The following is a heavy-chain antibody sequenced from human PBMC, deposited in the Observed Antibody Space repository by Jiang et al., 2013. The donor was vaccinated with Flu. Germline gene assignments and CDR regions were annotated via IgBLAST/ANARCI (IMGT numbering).Heavy chain of an antibody. V-gene: IGHV4-34*01. J-gene: IGHJ4*02. Sequence: SLTCAVYGGSFSGYYWSWIRQPPGKGLEWIGEINHSGSTNYNPSLKSRVTISVDTSKNQFSLKLSSVTAADTAVYYCAREGEVVPAAMGFDYWGQGTLVTVSS. CDR2: INHSGST. CDR3: AREGEVVPAAMGFDY. CDR1: GGSFSGYY. D-gene: IGHD2-2*01.